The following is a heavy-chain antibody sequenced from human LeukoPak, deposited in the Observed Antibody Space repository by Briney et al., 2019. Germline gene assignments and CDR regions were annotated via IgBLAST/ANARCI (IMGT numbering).Heavy chain of an antibody. CDR3: CSGYSPYYFDY. D-gene: IGHD3-22*01. J-gene: IGHJ4*02. V-gene: IGHV3-23*01. CDR1: GFTFSSYA. CDR2: ISGSGGST. Sequence: PGGSLRLSCAASGFTFSSYAMSWVRQAPGKGLEWVSAISGSGGSTYYADSVKGRFTTSRDNSKNTLYLQMNSLRAEDTAVYYCCSGYSPYYFDYWGQGTLVTVSS.